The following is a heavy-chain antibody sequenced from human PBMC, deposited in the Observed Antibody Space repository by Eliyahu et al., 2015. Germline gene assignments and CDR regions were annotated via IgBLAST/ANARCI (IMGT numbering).Heavy chain of an antibody. Sequence: QVQLQESGPGLVKPSQTLSLTCTVPGGSISSGSYYWSWIRQPAGKGLEWIGRIYTSGSTNYNPSLKSRVTISVDTSKNQFSLKLSSVTAADTAVYYCARFSGDWYFDLWGRGTLVTVSS. CDR2: IYTSGST. D-gene: IGHD7-27*01. V-gene: IGHV4-61*02. CDR1: GGSISSGSYY. CDR3: ARFSGDWYFDL. J-gene: IGHJ2*01.